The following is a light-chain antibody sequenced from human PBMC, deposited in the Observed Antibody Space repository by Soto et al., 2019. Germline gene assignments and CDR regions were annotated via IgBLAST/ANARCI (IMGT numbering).Light chain of an antibody. V-gene: IGKV3-11*01. Sequence: EIVLTQSPATLSLSPGERATLSCRASQSVSSYLAWYQQKPGQAPRLLIYDASNRATGISARFSGSGSGTDFTLTISSLEPEDFAIYYCQHRSNWPRTFGQGTKVEIK. J-gene: IGKJ1*01. CDR3: QHRSNWPRT. CDR1: QSVSSY. CDR2: DAS.